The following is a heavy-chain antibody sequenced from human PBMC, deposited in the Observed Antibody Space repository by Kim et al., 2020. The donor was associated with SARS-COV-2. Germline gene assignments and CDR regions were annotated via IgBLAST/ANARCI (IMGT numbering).Heavy chain of an antibody. CDR2: ISDSGGST. Sequence: GGSLRLSCAASGFTFNTCAMNWVRQAPGKGLDWVSVISDSGGSTHYADSVKGRFTVSRDNAKNTLYLQMNSLRVEDTAVYYCAKGNYYENTGPRGYWGQGTLVTVSS. D-gene: IGHD3-22*01. CDR1: GFTFNTCA. V-gene: IGHV3-23*01. CDR3: AKGNYYENTGPRGY. J-gene: IGHJ4*02.